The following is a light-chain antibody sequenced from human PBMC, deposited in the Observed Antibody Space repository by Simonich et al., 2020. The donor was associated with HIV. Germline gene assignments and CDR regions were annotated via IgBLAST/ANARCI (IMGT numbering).Light chain of an antibody. J-gene: IGKJ2*01. CDR3: QQDYNLPMYT. Sequence: EIVMTPSPATLSVSPGERATLYCRASQSVGRNLAWYHQKPGQAPSLLIYGASTRATSIPSMFSGSGSGTDFTLTISSLQPEDFAVYYCQQDYNLPMYTFGQGTKLEIK. CDR2: GAS. V-gene: IGKV3D-15*01. CDR1: QSVGRN.